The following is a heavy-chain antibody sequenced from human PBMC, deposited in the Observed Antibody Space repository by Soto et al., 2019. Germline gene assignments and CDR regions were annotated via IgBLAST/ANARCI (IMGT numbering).Heavy chain of an antibody. V-gene: IGHV3-30*18. CDR1: GFTFSSYG. Sequence: QVQLVESGGGVVQPGRSLRLSCAASGFTFSSYGMHWVGQAPGKGLEWVAVISYDGSNKYYADSVKGRFTISRDNSKNTLYLQMNSLRAEDTAVYYCAKDSGGSSPAFDYWGQGTLVTVSS. J-gene: IGHJ4*02. CDR3: AKDSGGSSPAFDY. D-gene: IGHD1-26*01. CDR2: ISYDGSNK.